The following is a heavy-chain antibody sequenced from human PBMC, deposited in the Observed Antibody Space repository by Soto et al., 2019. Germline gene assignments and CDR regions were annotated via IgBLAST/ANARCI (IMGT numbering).Heavy chain of an antibody. CDR3: ARDRSSGWYRPFFDGMDV. Sequence: EVQLLESGGGLVQPGGSLRLSCTASGFTFSSYVMSWVRQAPGKGLEWVSIIVGSGGTTYYADSVKGRFTVSRGNAKKALYLQRGSLRAEDTAAYYCARDRSSGWYRPFFDGMDVWGQGATVTVSS. CDR1: GFTFSSYV. CDR2: IVGSGGTT. J-gene: IGHJ6*02. V-gene: IGHV3-23*01. D-gene: IGHD6-19*01.